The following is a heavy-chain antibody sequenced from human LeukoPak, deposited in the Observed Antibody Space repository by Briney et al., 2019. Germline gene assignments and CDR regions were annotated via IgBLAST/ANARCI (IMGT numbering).Heavy chain of an antibody. Sequence: GGSLRLSCAASGFTFSSYAMHWVRQAPGKGLEWVAVISYDGSNKYYADSVKGRFTISRDNAKNSLYLQMNSLRAEDTAVYYCARESSDYDLGWFDPWGQGTLVTVSS. J-gene: IGHJ5*02. CDR3: ARESSDYDLGWFDP. V-gene: IGHV3-30-3*01. D-gene: IGHD5-12*01. CDR2: ISYDGSNK. CDR1: GFTFSSYA.